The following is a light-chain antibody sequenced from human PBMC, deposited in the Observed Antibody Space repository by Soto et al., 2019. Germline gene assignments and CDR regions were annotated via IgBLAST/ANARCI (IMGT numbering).Light chain of an antibody. CDR1: KNDIGVYDF. Sequence: QSALTQPPSASGSPGQSVTISCTGTKNDIGVYDFVSWYQHHPGKAPRLIIYEVVQRPSGVPDRFSGSKSGNTASLTVSGLQAADEADYCCKSYAGSNPYVFGSGTKLTVL. J-gene: IGLJ1*01. CDR2: EVV. V-gene: IGLV2-8*01. CDR3: KSYAGSNPYV.